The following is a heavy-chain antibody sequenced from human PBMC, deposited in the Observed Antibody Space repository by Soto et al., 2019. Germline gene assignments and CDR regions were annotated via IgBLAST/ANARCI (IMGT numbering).Heavy chain of an antibody. CDR2: INHSGSA. J-gene: IGHJ5*02. Sequence: GQINHSGSAYYNPSLKSRVTISVHTSNSQFSLELSSVTAEDTAVYYCARVLTSYSGRHKSPRNNWFDPWGQGTLVTVSS. V-gene: IGHV4-34*01. CDR3: ARVLTSYSGRHKSPRNNWFDP. D-gene: IGHD1-26*01.